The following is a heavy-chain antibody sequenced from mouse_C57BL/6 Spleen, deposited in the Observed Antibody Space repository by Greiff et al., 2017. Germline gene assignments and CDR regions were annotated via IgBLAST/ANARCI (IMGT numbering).Heavy chain of an antibody. J-gene: IGHJ4*01. CDR2: IYPRSGNT. Sequence: VQLQQSGAELARPGASVKLSCKASGYTFTSYGISWVKQRTGQGLEWIGEIYPRSGNTYYNEKFKGKATLTAEKSSSTAYMELRILTSEDSAVYFCARRYDSYAMDYWGQGTSVTVSS. CDR3: ARRYDSYAMDY. V-gene: IGHV1-81*01. CDR1: GYTFTSYG.